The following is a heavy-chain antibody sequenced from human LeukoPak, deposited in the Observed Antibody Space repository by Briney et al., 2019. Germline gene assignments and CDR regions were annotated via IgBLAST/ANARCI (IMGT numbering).Heavy chain of an antibody. CDR3: ARGQYSAHDY. J-gene: IGHJ4*02. CDR1: GFTFSSYG. D-gene: IGHD4-11*01. V-gene: IGHV3-23*01. CDR2: ISGSGGST. Sequence: GGTLRLSCAASGFTFSSYGMSWVRQAPGKGLEWVSDISGSGGSTYYADSVKGRFTISRDNSKNTLYLQMNSLRTEDTAVYYCARGQYSAHDYWGQGTLVTVSS.